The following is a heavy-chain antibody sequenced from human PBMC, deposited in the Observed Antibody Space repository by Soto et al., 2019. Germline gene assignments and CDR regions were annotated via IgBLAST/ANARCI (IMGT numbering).Heavy chain of an antibody. CDR1: GGSFSGYY. CDR3: ARGRGSVDTAMVGMWRVTNYYYYYGMDV. Sequence: KPSETLSLTCAVYGGSFSGYYWSWIRQPPGKGLEWIGEINHSGSTNYNPSLKSRVTISVDTSKNQFSLKLSSVTAADTAVYYCARGRGSVDTAMVGMWRVTNYYYYYGMDVWGQGTTVTVSS. D-gene: IGHD5-18*01. J-gene: IGHJ6*02. V-gene: IGHV4-34*01. CDR2: INHSGST.